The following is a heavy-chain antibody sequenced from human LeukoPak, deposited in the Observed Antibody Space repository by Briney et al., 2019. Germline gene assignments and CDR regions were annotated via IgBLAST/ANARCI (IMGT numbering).Heavy chain of an antibody. V-gene: IGHV4-34*01. CDR2: INHSGST. D-gene: IGHD2-2*01. CDR3: ARSDVVVPAAFGY. Sequence: SETLSLTCAVYGGSFSGYYWSWIRQPPGKGLEWIGEINHSGSTNYNPSLKSRVTISVDTSKNQFSLKLSSVTAADTAVYYCARSDVVVPAAFGYWGQGTLVTVSS. CDR1: GGSFSGYY. J-gene: IGHJ4*02.